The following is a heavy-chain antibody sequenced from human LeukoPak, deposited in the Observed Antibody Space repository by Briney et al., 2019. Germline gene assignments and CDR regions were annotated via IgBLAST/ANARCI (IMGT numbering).Heavy chain of an antibody. CDR1: GGTFSSYA. V-gene: IGHV1-69*04. Sequence: SVKVSCKASGGTFSSYAISWVRQAPGQGLEWMGRIIPILGIANYAQKFQDRVTITADKSTSTAYMELSSLRSEDTAVYYCARTFIAVAGTGFDYWGQGTLVTVSS. CDR3: ARTFIAVAGTGFDY. J-gene: IGHJ4*02. CDR2: IIPILGIA. D-gene: IGHD6-19*01.